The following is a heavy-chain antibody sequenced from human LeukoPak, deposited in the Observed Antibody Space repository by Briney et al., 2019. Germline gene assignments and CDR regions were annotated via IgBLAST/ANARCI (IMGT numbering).Heavy chain of an antibody. D-gene: IGHD6-13*01. J-gene: IGHJ4*02. CDR1: GGSISSYY. Sequence: SETLSLTCTVYGGSISSYYWSWIRQPPGKGLEWIGYIYYSGSTNYNPSLKSRVTISVDTSKNQFSLKLSSVTAADTAVYYCARFRYSSSLIDYWGQGTLVTVSS. CDR2: IYYSGST. CDR3: ARFRYSSSLIDY. V-gene: IGHV4-59*08.